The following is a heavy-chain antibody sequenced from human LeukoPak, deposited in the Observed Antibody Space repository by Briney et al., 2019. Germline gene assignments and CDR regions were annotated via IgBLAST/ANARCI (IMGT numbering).Heavy chain of an antibody. CDR1: GGTFSSYA. CDR3: AGLPYYYDSSGYYPFQH. J-gene: IGHJ1*01. Sequence: SVKVSCKASGGTFSSYAISWVRQAPGQGLEWMGGIIPIFGTANYAQKFQGRVAITADESTSTAYMELSSLRSEDTAVYYCAGLPYYYDSSGYYPFQHWGQGTLVTVSS. D-gene: IGHD3-22*01. V-gene: IGHV1-69*13. CDR2: IIPIFGTA.